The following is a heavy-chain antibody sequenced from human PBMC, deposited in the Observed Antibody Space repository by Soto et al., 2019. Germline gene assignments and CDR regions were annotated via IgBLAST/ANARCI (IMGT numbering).Heavy chain of an antibody. V-gene: IGHV4-31*03. D-gene: IGHD4-17*01. Sequence: SETLSLTCTVSGGSIISGGYYWIWIRQHPGKGLEWIGYIYYSGSTYYNPSLKSRVTISVDTSKNQFSLKLSSVTAADTAVYYCARAPGYGDYARDYWGQGTLVTVSS. J-gene: IGHJ4*02. CDR3: ARAPGYGDYARDY. CDR2: IYYSGST. CDR1: GGSIISGGYY.